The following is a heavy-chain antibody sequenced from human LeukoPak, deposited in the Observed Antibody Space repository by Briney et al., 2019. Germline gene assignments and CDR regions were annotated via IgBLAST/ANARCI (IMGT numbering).Heavy chain of an antibody. D-gene: IGHD3-10*01. CDR2: IGSNSTTI. V-gene: IGHV3-48*04. Sequence: GGSLRLSCAVSGITLSKYSVNWVRQAPGKGLEWVSYIGSNSTTIYYVDSVKGRFTISRDDAKNSLYLEMNSLRVEDTAVYYCAMVRGVIFDYWGQGTLVTVSS. J-gene: IGHJ4*02. CDR3: AMVRGVIFDY. CDR1: GITLSKYS.